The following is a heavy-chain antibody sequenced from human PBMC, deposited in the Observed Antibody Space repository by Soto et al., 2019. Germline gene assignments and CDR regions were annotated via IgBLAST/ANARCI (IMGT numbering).Heavy chain of an antibody. J-gene: IGHJ6*02. D-gene: IGHD3-3*01. CDR3: ARDLLRFLEWLSSDGTHV. CDR2: IIPIFGTA. Sequence: QVQLVQSGAEVKKPGSSVKVSCKASGGTFSSYAISWVRQAPGQGLEWMGGIIPIFGTANYAQKFQGRVTITADESASTAYMELSSLRSGDTAVYYCARDLLRFLEWLSSDGTHVRGQGTTVTVSS. V-gene: IGHV1-69*01. CDR1: GGTFSSYA.